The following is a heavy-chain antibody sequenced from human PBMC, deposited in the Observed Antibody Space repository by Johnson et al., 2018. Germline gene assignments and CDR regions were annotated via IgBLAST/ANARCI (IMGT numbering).Heavy chain of an antibody. V-gene: IGHV3-11*01. Sequence: QVQLVESGGGLVKPGGSLGLSCATSGFTFTDYYMSWIRQAPGKGLELVSYISGSGTTIYYADSVKGRFTISRDNAKRSLYLQRNSLKTEDKAVYHCVWASGITYPYFQKWGQGSLVTVSS. D-gene: IGHD3-10*01. J-gene: IGHJ1*01. CDR2: ISGSGTTI. CDR1: GFTFTDYY. CDR3: VWASGITYPYFQK.